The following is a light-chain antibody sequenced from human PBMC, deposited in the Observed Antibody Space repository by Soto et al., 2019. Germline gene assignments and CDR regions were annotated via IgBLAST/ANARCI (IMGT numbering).Light chain of an antibody. Sequence: EIVLTQSPATLSLSPGEGATLSCSASQSINSYLAWYQQKPGQAPRLLIYDASNRATGIPARFSGSGSGTDFTLTISSLEPEDFAVYYCQQRSTSFGQGTRLEIK. CDR3: QQRSTS. CDR1: QSINSY. CDR2: DAS. V-gene: IGKV3-11*01. J-gene: IGKJ5*01.